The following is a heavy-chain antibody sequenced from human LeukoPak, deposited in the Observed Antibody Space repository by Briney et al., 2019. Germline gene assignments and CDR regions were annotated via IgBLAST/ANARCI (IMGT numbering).Heavy chain of an antibody. J-gene: IGHJ4*02. Sequence: GASVKVSCKASGYTFTGYYMHWVRQAPGQGLEWMGWINPNSGGTNYAQKLQGRVTMTRDTSISTAYMELSRLRSDGTAVYYCARGAPSRPGYYFDYWGQGTLVTVSS. V-gene: IGHV1-2*02. D-gene: IGHD1-1*01. CDR2: INPNSGGT. CDR1: GYTFTGYY. CDR3: ARGAPSRPGYYFDY.